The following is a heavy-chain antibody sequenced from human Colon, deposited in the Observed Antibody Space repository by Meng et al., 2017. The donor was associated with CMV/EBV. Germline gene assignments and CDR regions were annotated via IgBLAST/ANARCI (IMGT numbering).Heavy chain of an antibody. CDR3: ATCPCVSWWRSNDLDV. CDR2: MYSDGSV. Sequence: GSLRLSCIISGASIRSYYWRWARQPAGKGLEWIGHMYSDGSVKSNPSLKSRVTNTSKNHFSLRVTSVTAADTAVFWCATCPCVSWWRSNDLDVWGQGTTVTVSS. D-gene: IGHD6-13*01. V-gene: IGHV4-4*07. CDR1: GASIRSYY. J-gene: IGHJ6*02.